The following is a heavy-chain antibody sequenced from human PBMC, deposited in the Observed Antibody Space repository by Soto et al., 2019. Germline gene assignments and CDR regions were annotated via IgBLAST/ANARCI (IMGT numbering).Heavy chain of an antibody. CDR1: GVSFNNNG. CDR3: ARVLYYGSGSYSPYGMDV. V-gene: IGHV1-69*01. Sequence: QVQLVQSGAEVKKPGSSVKVSCKTSGVSFNNNGIGWVRQAPGHGLEWMGGVSPPFRTSNYARKFQGRISNTEDASTGTVNMELSSLTSEDTAQYYCARVLYYGSGSYSPYGMDVWGQGTTVTVSS. D-gene: IGHD3-10*01. CDR2: VSPPFRTS. J-gene: IGHJ6*02.